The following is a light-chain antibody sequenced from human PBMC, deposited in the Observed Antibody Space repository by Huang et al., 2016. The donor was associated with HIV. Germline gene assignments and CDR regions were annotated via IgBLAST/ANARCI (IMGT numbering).Light chain of an antibody. J-gene: IGKJ5*01. CDR3: QQSYSTLIT. Sequence: IQMTQSPSSLSASVGDRVTITCRASQSIDGYLNWYQQKPGKAPKLLIASASTLHTVVPPRFSGSGSGTDYTLIIDNLQPDDFATYFCQQSYSTLITFGQGSRLDTK. CDR2: SAS. CDR1: QSIDGY. V-gene: IGKV1-39*01.